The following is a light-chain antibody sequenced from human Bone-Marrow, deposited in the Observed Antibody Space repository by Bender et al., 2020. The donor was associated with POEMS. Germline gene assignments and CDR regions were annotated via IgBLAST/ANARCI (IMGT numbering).Light chain of an antibody. CDR1: HSNFGGNN. CDR3: CSYVGSDTVVL. V-gene: IGLV1-44*01. Sequence: QSVLTQPPSVSGAPGQRVTISCSGSHSNFGGNNVNWYQHLPGTAPRLVVYSNYQRPSGVPARFSASKSGNTASLTISGLQAEDEADYYCCSYVGSDTVVLFGGGTKVTV. CDR2: SNY. J-gene: IGLJ2*01.